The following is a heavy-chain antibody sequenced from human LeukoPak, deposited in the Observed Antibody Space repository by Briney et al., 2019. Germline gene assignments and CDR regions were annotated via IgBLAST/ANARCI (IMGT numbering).Heavy chain of an antibody. CDR3: AREGSLVVVPAMFDY. D-gene: IGHD3-22*01. Sequence: GGSLRLSCAASGFTFSSYSMNWVRQAPGKGLEWVSSISSSSSYIYYAGSVKGRFTISRDNAKNSLYLQMNSLRAEDTAVYYCAREGSLVVVPAMFDYWGQGTLVTVSS. CDR1: GFTFSSYS. J-gene: IGHJ4*02. V-gene: IGHV3-21*01. CDR2: ISSSSSYI.